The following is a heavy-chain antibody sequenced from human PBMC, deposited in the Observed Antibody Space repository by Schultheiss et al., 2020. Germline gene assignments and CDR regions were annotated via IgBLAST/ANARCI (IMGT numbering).Heavy chain of an antibody. D-gene: IGHD4-17*01. CDR1: GYTFTSYA. CDR3: ARVPPQVTTGFRAFDI. Sequence: ASVKVSCKASGYTFTSYAMHWVRQAPGQRLEWMGWINAGNGNTKYSQKFQGRVTITRDTSASTAYMELSSLRSEDTAVYYCARVPPQVTTGFRAFDIWGQGTMVTVSS. CDR2: INAGNGNT. J-gene: IGHJ3*02. V-gene: IGHV1-3*01.